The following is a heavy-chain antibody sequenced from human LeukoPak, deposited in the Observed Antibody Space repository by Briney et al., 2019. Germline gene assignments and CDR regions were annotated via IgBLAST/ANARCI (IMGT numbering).Heavy chain of an antibody. CDR2: ISSTSNYI. D-gene: IGHD3-10*01. CDR3: AIPPLSGTGSSRPLAEMDV. CDR1: GFTFSTYA. Sequence: PGGSLRLSCAASGFTFSTYAISWVRQAPGKGLEWVSCISSTSNYIFYADSVRGRFTISRDNAKNSLYLQMDSLRAEDTAVYYCAIPPLSGTGSSRPLAEMDVWGQGTTVTVSS. V-gene: IGHV3-21*01. J-gene: IGHJ6*02.